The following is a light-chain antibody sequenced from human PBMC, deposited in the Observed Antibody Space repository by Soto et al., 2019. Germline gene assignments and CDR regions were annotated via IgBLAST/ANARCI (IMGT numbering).Light chain of an antibody. CDR3: QQYNNWPSWT. CDR1: QSVSSN. Sequence: EIVMTQSPATLSVSPGETATHSCRASQSVSSNLAWYQQKPGQAPRLLIYGASTRATGIPARFSGSGSGTEFTLTISSLQSEDFAVYYCQQYNNWPSWTFGQGTKVEIK. V-gene: IGKV3-15*01. J-gene: IGKJ1*01. CDR2: GAS.